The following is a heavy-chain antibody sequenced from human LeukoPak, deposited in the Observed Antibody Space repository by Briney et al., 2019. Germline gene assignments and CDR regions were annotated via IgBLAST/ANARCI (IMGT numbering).Heavy chain of an antibody. V-gene: IGHV1-69*05. CDR1: GGTFSSYA. CDR2: IIPIFGTA. CDR3: AREDAGATAY. J-gene: IGHJ4*02. D-gene: IGHD1-26*01. Sequence: SVKVSCKASGGTFSSYAISWVRQAPGQGLEWMGRIIPIFGTANYAQKFQGRVTITTDESASTAYMELSSLRSEDTAVYYCAREDAGATAYWGQGTLVTVSS.